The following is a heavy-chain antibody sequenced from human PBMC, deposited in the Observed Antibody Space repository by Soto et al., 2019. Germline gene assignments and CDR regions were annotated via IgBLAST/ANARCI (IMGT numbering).Heavy chain of an antibody. J-gene: IGHJ4*02. CDR2: IYPGDSDT. CDR1: GYSLTSYW. V-gene: IGHV5-51*01. CDR3: ARYDFWSGYPSIDV. D-gene: IGHD3-3*01. Sequence: GESLETHCKGFGYSLTSYWILLERQMPGQGLEWMGIIYPGDSDTRYSPSFQGQVTISANKSISTAYLQWSSLKASDTAMYYCARYDFWSGYPSIDVWGQGTLVTVSS.